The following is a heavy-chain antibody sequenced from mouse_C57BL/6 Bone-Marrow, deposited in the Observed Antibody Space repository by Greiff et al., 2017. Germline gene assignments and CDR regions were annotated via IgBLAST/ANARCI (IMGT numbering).Heavy chain of an antibody. Sequence: EVKVEESGGDLVKPGGSLKLSCAASGFTFSDYYMYWVRQTPEKRLEWVAYISTGGGSTYYPHTVKGRFTISRDNAKNTLYLQLSRLKSEDTAMYCCARHSGTTVGDYWGQGTTLTVSS. V-gene: IGHV5-12*01. CDR1: GFTFSDYY. CDR3: ARHSGTTVGDY. D-gene: IGHD2-13*01. J-gene: IGHJ2*01. CDR2: ISTGGGST.